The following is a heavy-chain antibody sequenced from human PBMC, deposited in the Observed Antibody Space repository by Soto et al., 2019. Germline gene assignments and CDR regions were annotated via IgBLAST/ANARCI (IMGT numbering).Heavy chain of an antibody. D-gene: IGHD2-2*01. V-gene: IGHV4-4*07. CDR1: GGSLSSYY. Sequence: VQLQESGPGLVKPSDTLSLTCTVSGGSLSSYYWSLMRQPAGKGLVWIGRISTSGSTNYNPSLQSRVTMSVDTSKSRFTLRLSSVTAADTAVYYLSRVSCRSSSCYGFVYWDLGTMVSVSS. CDR3: SRVSCRSSSCYGFVY. J-gene: IGHJ4*02. CDR2: ISTSGST.